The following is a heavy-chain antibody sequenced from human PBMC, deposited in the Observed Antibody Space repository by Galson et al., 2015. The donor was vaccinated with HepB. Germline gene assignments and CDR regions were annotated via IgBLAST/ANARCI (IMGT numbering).Heavy chain of an antibody. D-gene: IGHD2-2*01. J-gene: IGHJ6*02. CDR2: IYYSGST. CDR1: GGSISSSSYY. V-gene: IGHV4-39*01. CDR3: AIQRVVPAAIGRANYYYYGMDV. Sequence: ETLSLTCTVSGGSISSSSYYWGWIRQPPGKGLEWIGSIYYSGSTYYNPSLKSRVTISVDTSKNQFSLKLSSVTAADTAVYYCAIQRVVPAAIGRANYYYYGMDVWGQGTTVTVSS.